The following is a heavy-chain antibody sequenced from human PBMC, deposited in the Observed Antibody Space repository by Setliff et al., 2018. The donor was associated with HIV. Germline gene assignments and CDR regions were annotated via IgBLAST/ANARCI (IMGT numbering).Heavy chain of an antibody. Sequence: SETLSLTCAVYGGSFSGYCWSWIRQPPGKGLEWIGEIQHSGRINYNPSLRSRVTTSVDTSKNQFSLRLRSVTAADTAVYYCARIFGDQGYYYGMDVWGQGTTVTVSS. D-gene: IGHD3-3*01. CDR1: GGSFSGYC. CDR2: IQHSGRI. CDR3: ARIFGDQGYYYGMDV. J-gene: IGHJ6*02. V-gene: IGHV4-34*01.